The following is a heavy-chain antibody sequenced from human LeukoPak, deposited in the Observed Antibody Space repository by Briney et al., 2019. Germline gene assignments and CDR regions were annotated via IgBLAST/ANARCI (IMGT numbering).Heavy chain of an antibody. V-gene: IGHV4-31*03. CDR1: GGSISSGGYY. CDR2: IYYSGST. Sequence: SETLSLTCTVSGGSISSGGYYWSWIRQHPGKGLEWIGYIYYSGSTYYNPSLKSRVTISVDTSKNQFSLKLSSVTAADTAVYYCARDRGYSGYDPSFFDYWGQGTLVTVSS. D-gene: IGHD5-12*01. CDR3: ARDRGYSGYDPSFFDY. J-gene: IGHJ4*02.